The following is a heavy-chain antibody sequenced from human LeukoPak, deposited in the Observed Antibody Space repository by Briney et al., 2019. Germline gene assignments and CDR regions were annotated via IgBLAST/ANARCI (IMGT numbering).Heavy chain of an antibody. CDR1: GFTFSSYW. Sequence: GGSLRLSCAASGFTFSSYWMSWVRQAPGKRLEWVANIKQDGSEKYYVDSVKGRFTISRDNAKNTLYLQMNSLRAEDTAVYYCARPLRGGYTYGCDFWGQGTLVTVSS. CDR3: ARPLRGGYTYGCDF. V-gene: IGHV3-7*01. J-gene: IGHJ4*02. CDR2: IKQDGSEK. D-gene: IGHD5-18*01.